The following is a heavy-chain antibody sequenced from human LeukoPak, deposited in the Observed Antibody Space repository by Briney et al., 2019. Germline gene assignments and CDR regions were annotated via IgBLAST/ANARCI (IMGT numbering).Heavy chain of an antibody. CDR1: GLTFRSYW. Sequence: TGGSLRLSCAASGLTFRSYWMSWVRQAPGKGLEWVANIHPDGGTENYVDSVKGRFTISRDNAANSLYLQMNSLRAEDTAVYYCASTFPYCSGGTCALGGQGTLVTVSS. CDR2: IHPDGGTE. D-gene: IGHD2-15*01. V-gene: IGHV3-7*01. J-gene: IGHJ4*02. CDR3: ASTFPYCSGGTCAL.